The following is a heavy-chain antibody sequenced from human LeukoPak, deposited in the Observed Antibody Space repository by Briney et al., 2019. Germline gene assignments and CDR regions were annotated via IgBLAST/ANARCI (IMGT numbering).Heavy chain of an antibody. CDR2: IVSDGYKA. CDR3: AKEIVFLFGDP. Sequence: GGSLRLSCAASGFTFSSYAMSWVRQAPGKGLEWVATIVSDGYKAYYADSVKGRFAISRDNSQNTVHLQMNSLRAEDTATYYCAKEIVFLFGDPWGQGALVTVSS. CDR1: GFTFSSYA. V-gene: IGHV3-23*01. D-gene: IGHD2/OR15-2a*01. J-gene: IGHJ5*02.